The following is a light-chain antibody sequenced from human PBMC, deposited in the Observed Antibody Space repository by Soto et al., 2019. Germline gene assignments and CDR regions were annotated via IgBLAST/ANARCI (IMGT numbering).Light chain of an antibody. Sequence: QSALTQPPSASGSPGQSVTISCTGTSSDIGGYNYVSWYQHHPGKAPKVMIYEVSKRPSGVSDRFSGSKSGNTASLTVSGLQPDDEANYYCSSYAGSNNLGVFGGGTKLTVL. V-gene: IGLV2-8*01. J-gene: IGLJ3*02. CDR3: SSYAGSNNLGV. CDR1: SSDIGGYNY. CDR2: EVS.